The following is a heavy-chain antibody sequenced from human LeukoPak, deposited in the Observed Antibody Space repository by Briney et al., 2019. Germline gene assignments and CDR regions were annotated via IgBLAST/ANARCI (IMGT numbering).Heavy chain of an antibody. CDR2: IIPIFGAA. V-gene: IGHV1-69*05. J-gene: IGHJ6*03. D-gene: IGHD2-21*02. CDR1: GGTFSSYA. Sequence: TSVKVSCKASGGTFSSYAISWVRQAPGQGLEWIGGIIPIFGAANYAQKFQGRVTITTDESTSTDYMELSSLRSEDTAVYYCARGGGDLFYYYMDVWGKGTTVTVSS. CDR3: ARGGGDLFYYYMDV.